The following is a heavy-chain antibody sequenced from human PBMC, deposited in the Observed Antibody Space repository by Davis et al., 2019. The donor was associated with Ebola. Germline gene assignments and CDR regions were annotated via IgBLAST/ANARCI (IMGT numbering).Heavy chain of an antibody. V-gene: IGHV1-18*01. D-gene: IGHD1-7*01. Sequence: AASVKVSCKASGYTFISYGISWVRQAPGQGLEWMGWISAYNGNTNYAQKLQGRVTMTTDTSTSTAYMELRSLRSDDTAVYYCARAEYNWNSFAYWGQGTLVTVSS. J-gene: IGHJ4*02. CDR2: ISAYNGNT. CDR1: GYTFISYG. CDR3: ARAEYNWNSFAY.